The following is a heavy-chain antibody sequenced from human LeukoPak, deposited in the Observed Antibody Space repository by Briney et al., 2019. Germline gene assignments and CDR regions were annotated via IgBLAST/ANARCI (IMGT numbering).Heavy chain of an antibody. CDR2: ISSSGSHI. V-gene: IGHV3-21*01. CDR1: GFTFSLYS. CDR3: ARSDSHPFDY. J-gene: IGHJ4*02. Sequence: GGSLRLSCAASGFTFSLYSMNWVRQAPGKGLEWVSSISSSGSHIYYADSVKGRFIISGDNAKHSLYLQMNSLRAEDTAVYYCARSDSHPFDYWGQGTLVTVSS.